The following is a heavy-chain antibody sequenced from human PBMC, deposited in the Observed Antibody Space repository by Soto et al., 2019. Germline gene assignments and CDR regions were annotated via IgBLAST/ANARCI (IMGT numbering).Heavy chain of an antibody. Sequence: ASVKVSCKASGYTFTSYAIHWVRQAPGQRLEWMGWINAGNGNTKYSQRFQGRVTITRDTSASTAYMELSRLRSEDTAVYYCAREGRYGDYHDYWGRGTLVTVSS. CDR3: AREGRYGDYHDY. CDR1: GYTFTSYA. J-gene: IGHJ4*02. CDR2: INAGNGNT. V-gene: IGHV1-3*01. D-gene: IGHD4-17*01.